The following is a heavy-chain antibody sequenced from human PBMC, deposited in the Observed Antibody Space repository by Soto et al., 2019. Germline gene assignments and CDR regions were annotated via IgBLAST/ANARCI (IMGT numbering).Heavy chain of an antibody. V-gene: IGHV4-39*01. CDR2: IYYRGNA. D-gene: IGHD3-9*01. CDR1: DDSINSDKYY. Sequence: PSETLSLTCSVSDDSINSDKYYWGWIRQPPGKGLEWIGSIYYRGNAYYNPSLQTRVTISLAKTKRQFSLNLNSVTAADSAVYFCARLEGLATISYYFDFWGPGALVTVSS. CDR3: ARLEGLATISYYFDF. J-gene: IGHJ4*02.